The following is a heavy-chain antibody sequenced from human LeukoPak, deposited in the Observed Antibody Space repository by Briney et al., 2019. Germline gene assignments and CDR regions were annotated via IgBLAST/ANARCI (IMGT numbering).Heavy chain of an antibody. CDR2: ISAYNANT. Sequence: ASVKVSCKASGYTFIRYGISWVRQAPGQGLEGMGWISAYNANTNYAQKVQGRVTMTTDTSTSTAYMELRSLTSDDTAVYYCARDYGYYGSGSYLGYWGQGTLVTVSS. CDR3: ARDYGYYGSGSYLGY. J-gene: IGHJ4*02. D-gene: IGHD3-10*01. CDR1: GYTFIRYG. V-gene: IGHV1-18*01.